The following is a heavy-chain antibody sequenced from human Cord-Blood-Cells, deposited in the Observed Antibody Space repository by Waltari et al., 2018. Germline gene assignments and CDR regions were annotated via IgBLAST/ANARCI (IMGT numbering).Heavy chain of an antibody. CDR1: GYTFTGYY. J-gene: IGHJ4*02. CDR2: LNPNSGGT. Sequence: QVQLVQSGAEVKKPGASVKVSCKASGYTFTGYYMHWVRQAPGQGLGWMGWLNPNSGGTTYAQKFQGRVTMTRDTSISTAYMELSRLRSDDTSVYYCARDGTYDPPDYWGQGTLVTVSS. D-gene: IGHD5-12*01. CDR3: ARDGTYDPPDY. V-gene: IGHV1-2*02.